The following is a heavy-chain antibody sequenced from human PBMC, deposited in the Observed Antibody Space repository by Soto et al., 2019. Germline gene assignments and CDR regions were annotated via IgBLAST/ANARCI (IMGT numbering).Heavy chain of an antibody. CDR3: ARDLGWYSSGPSGFDY. V-gene: IGHV3-33*01. J-gene: IGHJ4*02. CDR2: IWYDGSNK. CDR1: GFTFSSYG. D-gene: IGHD6-19*01. Sequence: PGGALRLSCAASGFTFSSYGMLRVRQAPGKGLEWGAVIWYDGSNKYYADSVKGRFTISRDNSKNTLDLQMNSLRTDDTAVYYYARDLGWYSSGPSGFDYWGQGTLVTVSS.